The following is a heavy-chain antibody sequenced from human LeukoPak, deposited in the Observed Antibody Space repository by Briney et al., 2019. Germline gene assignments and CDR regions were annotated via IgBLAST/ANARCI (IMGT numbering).Heavy chain of an antibody. CDR1: GYTFTGYF. D-gene: IGHD2-8*02. V-gene: IGHV1-2*02. CDR3: ARSRGFWYYFDY. J-gene: IGHJ4*02. Sequence: GASVKVSCKASGYTFTGYFMHWVRQAPGQGLEWMGWINPNSGGTNYAQKFQGRVTMTRDTSISTAYMELSRLRSDDTAVYYCARSRGFWYYFDYWGQGTLVTVSS. CDR2: INPNSGGT.